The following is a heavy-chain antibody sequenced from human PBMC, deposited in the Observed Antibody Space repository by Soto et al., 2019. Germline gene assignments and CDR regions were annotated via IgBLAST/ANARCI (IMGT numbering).Heavy chain of an antibody. CDR2: IWYDGSNK. CDR1: GFTFSSYG. CDR3: ARDNYRPGSSSEGDYYYYYYYMDV. D-gene: IGHD6-6*01. Sequence: GGSLRLSCAASGFTFSSYGMHWVRQAPGKGLEWVAVIWYDGSNKYYADSVKGRFTISRDNSKNTLYLQMNSLRAEDTAVYYCARDNYRPGSSSEGDYYYYYYYMDVWGKGTTVTVSS. V-gene: IGHV3-33*01. J-gene: IGHJ6*03.